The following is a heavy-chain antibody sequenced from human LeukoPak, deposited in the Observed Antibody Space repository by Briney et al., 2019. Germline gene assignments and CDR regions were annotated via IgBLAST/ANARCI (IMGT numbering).Heavy chain of an antibody. Sequence: GGSLRLSCAASGFTFSSYAMSWVRQAPGKGLEWVSAISGSGGSTYYADSVKGRLTISRDNSKNTLYLQMNSLRAEDTAVYYCAKDSLRFLEWSTPMDVWGKGTTVTVSS. CDR3: AKDSLRFLEWSTPMDV. D-gene: IGHD3-3*01. CDR2: ISGSGGST. CDR1: GFTFSSYA. V-gene: IGHV3-23*01. J-gene: IGHJ6*03.